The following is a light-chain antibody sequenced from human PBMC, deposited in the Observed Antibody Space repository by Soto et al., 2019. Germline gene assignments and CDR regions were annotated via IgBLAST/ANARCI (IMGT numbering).Light chain of an antibody. CDR1: SSDVGGYNY. CDR3: SSYAGTNNYVV. Sequence: QSALTQPPSASGSPGQSVTISCNGTSSDVGGYNYVSWYQQHPGKAPKLMIYGVSERPSGVPDRFSGSKSGNTASLTVSGLQAGDEADYYCSSYAGTNNYVVFGGGTKVTVL. CDR2: GVS. V-gene: IGLV2-8*01. J-gene: IGLJ2*01.